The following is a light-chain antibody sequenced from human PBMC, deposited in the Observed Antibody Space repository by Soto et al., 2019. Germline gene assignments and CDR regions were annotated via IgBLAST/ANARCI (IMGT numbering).Light chain of an antibody. Sequence: QSVLTQPASVSGSPGQSITISCAGTSSYIGNYNLVSWYQQHPGKAPKLIICEVNKWPSGVSSRFSGSKSGNTASLTISGLQAEDEADYYCCSYAGTVAYVFGTGTKVTVL. CDR3: CSYAGTVAYV. J-gene: IGLJ1*01. CDR1: SSYIGNYNL. V-gene: IGLV2-23*02. CDR2: EVN.